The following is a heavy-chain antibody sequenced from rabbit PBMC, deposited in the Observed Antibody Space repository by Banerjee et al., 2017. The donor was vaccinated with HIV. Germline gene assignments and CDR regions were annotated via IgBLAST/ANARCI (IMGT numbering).Heavy chain of an antibody. V-gene: IGHV1S7*01. Sequence: QSLEESGGDLVKPGASLTLTCTASGFSFSSYGVSWVRQAPGKGLEWIGYIDPVFGSTYCASWVNGRFTISSHNAQNTLYLQLNSLTAADTATYFCVRDASSSGYYAFDPWGPGTLVTVS. D-gene: IGHD1-1*01. CDR3: VRDASSSGYYAFDP. J-gene: IGHJ2*01. CDR2: IDPVFGST. CDR1: GFSFSSYG.